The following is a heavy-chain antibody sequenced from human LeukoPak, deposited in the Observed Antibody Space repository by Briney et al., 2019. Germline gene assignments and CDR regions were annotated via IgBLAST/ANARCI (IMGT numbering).Heavy chain of an antibody. V-gene: IGHV3-20*04. CDR1: GFTFNRLH. D-gene: IGHD3-10*01. CDR3: ARVRFGGQKD. J-gene: IGHJ4*02. CDR2: INWNGGST. Sequence: GGSLRLSCAASGFTFNRLHMSWVRQAPGKGLEWVSGINWNGGSTGYADSVKGRFTISRDNAKNSLYLQMNSLRAEDTALYYCARVRFGGQKDWGQGTLVTVSS.